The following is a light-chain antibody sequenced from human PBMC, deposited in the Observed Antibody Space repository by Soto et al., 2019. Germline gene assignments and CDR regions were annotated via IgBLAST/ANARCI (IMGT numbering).Light chain of an antibody. CDR1: QSISSY. Sequence: DIQMTQSPSSLSASVGDRVTITCRASQSISSYLNWYQQKPGKAPKLLIYAASSLQSGVPSRFSGSGSGTDFTLTISSLHPEDFATYYCQQSYSTPGYTFGQGTKLEIK. V-gene: IGKV1-39*01. CDR2: AAS. J-gene: IGKJ2*01. CDR3: QQSYSTPGYT.